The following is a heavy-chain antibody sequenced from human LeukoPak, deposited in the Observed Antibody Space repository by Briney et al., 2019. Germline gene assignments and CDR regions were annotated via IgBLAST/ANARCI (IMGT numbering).Heavy chain of an antibody. V-gene: IGHV3-23*01. J-gene: IGHJ3*02. Sequence: GGSLRPSCAASGFTFSSYAMSWVRQAPGKGLEWVSAISGSGGSTYYADSVKGRFTISRDNYKNTLYLQMNSLRAEDTAVYYCAKDYYYDSSGYPDAFDIWGQGTMVTVSS. CDR2: ISGSGGST. CDR1: GFTFSSYA. CDR3: AKDYYYDSSGYPDAFDI. D-gene: IGHD3-22*01.